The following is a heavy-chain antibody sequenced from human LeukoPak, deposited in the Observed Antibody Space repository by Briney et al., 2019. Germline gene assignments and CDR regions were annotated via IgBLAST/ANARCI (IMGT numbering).Heavy chain of an antibody. D-gene: IGHD3-22*01. CDR1: GGTFSSYA. J-gene: IGHJ5*02. Sequence: GSSVKVSCKASGGTFSSYAISWVRQAPGQGLEWMGRIIPIFGTANYAQKFQGRVTITTDESTSTAYMELSSLRSEDTAVYYCARDGGGYYYDSSGSFDPWGQGTLVTVSS. V-gene: IGHV1-69*05. CDR2: IIPIFGTA. CDR3: ARDGGGYYYDSSGSFDP.